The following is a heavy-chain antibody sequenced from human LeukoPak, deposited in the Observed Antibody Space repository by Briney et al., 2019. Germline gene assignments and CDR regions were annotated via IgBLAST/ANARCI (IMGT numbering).Heavy chain of an antibody. CDR1: GYTFTSYG. V-gene: IGHV1-18*01. J-gene: IGHJ4*02. Sequence: ASVRVSCKASGYTFTSYGVTWVRQAPGQGLEWMGWISAYNGNTKYAQKLQGRVTMTTDTSTSTVYMEMRSLRSDDTAVYYCARQYRSDWYLFDYWSQGTLVTVSS. D-gene: IGHD6-19*01. CDR2: ISAYNGNT. CDR3: ARQYRSDWYLFDY.